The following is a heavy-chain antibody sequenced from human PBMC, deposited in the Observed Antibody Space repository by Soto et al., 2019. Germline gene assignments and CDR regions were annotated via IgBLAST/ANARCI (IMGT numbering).Heavy chain of an antibody. D-gene: IGHD2-21*01. V-gene: IGHV4-4*07. CDR1: GGSMRSYY. J-gene: IGHJ6*02. CDR2: IYSRGDT. Sequence: SETLSLTCSVSGGSMRSYYWNWLRQPAGKGLEWIGRIYSRGDTNYNPSVRSRVTMSVDTSKNEFSLRLNSVTAADTAVYYCAGIGEDVYYGMDVWGQGTTVTVSS. CDR3: AGIGEDVYYGMDV.